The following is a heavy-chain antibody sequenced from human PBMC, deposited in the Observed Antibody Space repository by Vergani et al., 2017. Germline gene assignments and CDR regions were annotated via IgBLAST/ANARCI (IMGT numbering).Heavy chain of an antibody. Sequence: QVQLVESGGGVVQPGKSLRLSCAASGFTFRNHGMHWVRQAPGKGPEWVAVIWFYGDNKYYADSVKGRFTIARDNSKNTLFLQMNSLRAEDTAVYYCVRDRRPEVVNIFDYWGRGTLVTVSS. V-gene: IGHV3-33*01. CDR3: VRDRRPEVVNIFDY. CDR1: GFTFRNHG. D-gene: IGHD4-23*01. J-gene: IGHJ4*02. CDR2: IWFYGDNK.